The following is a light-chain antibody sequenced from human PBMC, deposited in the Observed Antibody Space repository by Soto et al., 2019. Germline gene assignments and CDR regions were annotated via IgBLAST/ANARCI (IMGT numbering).Light chain of an antibody. CDR1: QSVSSSY. V-gene: IGKV3-20*01. CDR2: GAS. J-gene: IGKJ4*01. CDR3: QQDGSSPLT. Sequence: EIMLTPYPCTLSLSPGERSTLSCRASQSVSSSYLAWYQQKPGQAPRLLIYGASSRATGIPDRFSGSGSGTDFTLTISRLEPEDFAVYYCQQDGSSPLTFGGGTKVDIK.